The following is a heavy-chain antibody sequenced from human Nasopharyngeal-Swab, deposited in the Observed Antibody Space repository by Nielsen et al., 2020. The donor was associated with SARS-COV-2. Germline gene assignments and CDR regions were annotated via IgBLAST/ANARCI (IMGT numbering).Heavy chain of an antibody. J-gene: IGHJ4*02. CDR1: GDSVSSNSAA. CDR2: TYYRSKWYN. V-gene: IGHV6-1*01. D-gene: IGHD3-10*01. Sequence: QTLSLTCAISGDSVSSNSAAWNWIRQSPSRGLEWLGRTYYRSKWYNDYAVSVKSRITINPDTSKNQFSLQLNSLTPEDTAVYYCARDRVPQSFLTFYYGSGSYDYWGQGTLVTVSS. CDR3: ARDRVPQSFLTFYYGSGSYDY.